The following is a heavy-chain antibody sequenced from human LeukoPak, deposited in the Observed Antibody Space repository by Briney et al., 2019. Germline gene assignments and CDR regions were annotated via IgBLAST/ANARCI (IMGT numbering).Heavy chain of an antibody. CDR1: GGSISNSNW. V-gene: IGHV4-4*02. CDR3: ARVPLLYYYYYMDV. CDR2: IYHSGST. D-gene: IGHD2/OR15-2a*01. J-gene: IGHJ6*03. Sequence: PSETLSLTCAVSGGSISNSNWWSWVRQPPGKGLEWIGDIYHSGSTYYNPSLKSRVTISVDTSKNQFSLKLSSVTAADTAVYYCARVPLLYYYYYMDVWGKGTTVTVSS.